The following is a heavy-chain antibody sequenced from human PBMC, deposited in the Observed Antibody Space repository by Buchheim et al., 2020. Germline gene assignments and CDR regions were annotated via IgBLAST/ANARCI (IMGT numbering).Heavy chain of an antibody. V-gene: IGHV1-2*02. Sequence: QVQLVQSGAEVKKPGASVKISCKASGYTFTGYYMHWVRQAPGQGLEWMGWINPNSGGKNYAQKLQGRVTMTRVTSIRPAYMELSRLRSDDTAVYYCARDEVVGAPGYWGQGTL. CDR2: INPNSGGK. D-gene: IGHD2-15*01. CDR3: ARDEVVGAPGY. J-gene: IGHJ4*02. CDR1: GYTFTGYY.